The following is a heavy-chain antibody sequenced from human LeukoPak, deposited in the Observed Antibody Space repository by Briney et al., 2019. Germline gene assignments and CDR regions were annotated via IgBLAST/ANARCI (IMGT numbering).Heavy chain of an antibody. J-gene: IGHJ6*04. CDR1: GFTVSSNY. CDR2: IYSGGSA. CDR3: ARDRGVRGYYYYGMDV. Sequence: GGSLRLSCAASGFTVSSNYMSWVRQAPGKGLEWVSVIYSGGSAYYADSVKGRFTISRDNAKNSLYLQMNSLRAEDTAVYYCARDRGVRGYYYYGMDVWGKGTTVTVSS. D-gene: IGHD3-10*02. V-gene: IGHV3-66*01.